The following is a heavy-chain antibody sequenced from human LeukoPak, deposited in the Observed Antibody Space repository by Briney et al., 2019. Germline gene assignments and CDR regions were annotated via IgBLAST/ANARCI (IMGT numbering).Heavy chain of an antibody. Sequence: ASVKVSCKASGYTFSSYYMHWVRQAPGQGLEWMGIINPSGGNTNYAQKFQGRVTMTRDMSTSTVYMELSRLRAEDTAVYHCARKSGNWNYDWFDPWGQGTLVTVSS. CDR2: INPSGGNT. V-gene: IGHV1-46*01. CDR1: GYTFSSYY. CDR3: ARKSGNWNYDWFDP. D-gene: IGHD1-7*01. J-gene: IGHJ5*02.